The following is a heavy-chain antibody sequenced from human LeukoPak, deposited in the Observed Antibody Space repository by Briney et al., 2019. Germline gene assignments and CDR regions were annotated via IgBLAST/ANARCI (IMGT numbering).Heavy chain of an antibody. CDR3: ARGKVLFDY. J-gene: IGHJ4*02. V-gene: IGHV1-8*01. CDR1: GYTFINFP. Sequence: ASVKVSCKASGYTFINFPLSWVRQAPGQGPEWVGWIYPNNSTRGYAKSFQGRVLMTRDTSISTACMELRSLKSEDTAVYYCARGKVLFDYWGQGTLVAVSS. CDR2: IYPNNSTR.